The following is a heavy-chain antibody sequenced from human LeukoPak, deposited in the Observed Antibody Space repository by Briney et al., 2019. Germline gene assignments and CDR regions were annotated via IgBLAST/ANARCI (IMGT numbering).Heavy chain of an antibody. CDR1: GGSISGHY. Sequence: SETLSLTCTVSGGSISGHYWSWIRQPPGKGLEWSGYIYSSGSTNYNPSLKSRVTISVDTSKNQFSLKLTSVTAADTAVYYCARGVPGDSYGYYFDYWGQGTLVTVSS. J-gene: IGHJ4*02. CDR3: ARGVPGDSYGYYFDY. D-gene: IGHD5-18*01. CDR2: IYSSGST. V-gene: IGHV4-59*11.